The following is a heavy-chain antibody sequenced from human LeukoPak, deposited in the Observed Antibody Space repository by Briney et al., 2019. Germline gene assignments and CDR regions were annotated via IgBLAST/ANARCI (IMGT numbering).Heavy chain of an antibody. Sequence: ASVKVSCKASGYTFTSYAMHWVRQAPGQRLEWMGWINAGNGNTKYSQEFQGRVTITRDTSASTAYMELSSLRSEDMAVYYCARDTSSGWYVVLDYWGQGTLVTVSS. D-gene: IGHD6-19*01. V-gene: IGHV1-3*03. CDR2: INAGNGNT. CDR1: GYTFTSYA. J-gene: IGHJ4*02. CDR3: ARDTSSGWYVVLDY.